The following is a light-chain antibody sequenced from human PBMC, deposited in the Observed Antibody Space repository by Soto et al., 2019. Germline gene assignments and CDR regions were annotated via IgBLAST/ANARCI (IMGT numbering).Light chain of an antibody. CDR1: QSINSW. J-gene: IGKJ1*01. Sequence: DIQMTQSPSTLSASVGDRVTITCRASQSINSWLAWYQQKPGKAPKLLIQKASILESGVPSRFSGSGSGTEFTLTISTLQPDDVATYYCQQYSTYSRTFGQGTKVEVK. V-gene: IGKV1-5*03. CDR2: KAS. CDR3: QQYSTYSRT.